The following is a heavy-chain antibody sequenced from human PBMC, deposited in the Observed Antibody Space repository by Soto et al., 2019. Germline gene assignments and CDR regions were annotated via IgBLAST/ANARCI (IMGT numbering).Heavy chain of an antibody. D-gene: IGHD6-6*01. V-gene: IGHV4-59*01. CDR1: GGSISSYY. CDR2: IYYSGST. Sequence: QVQLQESGPGLVKPSETLSLTCTVSGGSISSYYWSWIRQPPGKGLEWIGYIYYSGSTNYNPSLKRRVTISVDTSKNQFSLKLSSVTAADTAVYYCARVVAARYYFDYWGQGTLVTVSS. J-gene: IGHJ4*02. CDR3: ARVVAARYYFDY.